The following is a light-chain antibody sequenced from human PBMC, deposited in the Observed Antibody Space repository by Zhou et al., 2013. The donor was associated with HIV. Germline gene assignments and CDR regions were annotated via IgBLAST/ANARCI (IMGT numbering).Light chain of an antibody. Sequence: DIQLTQSPSAMSASIGDRVTLTCRASQDISNYLAWFQQKPGQVPKRLIYAASSLQSGVPSRFSGSGSGTEFTLTISSLQPEDFATYYCQQANSFVSFGPGTKVDIK. CDR1: QDISNY. CDR3: QQANSFVS. J-gene: IGKJ3*01. CDR2: AAS. V-gene: IGKV1-17*03.